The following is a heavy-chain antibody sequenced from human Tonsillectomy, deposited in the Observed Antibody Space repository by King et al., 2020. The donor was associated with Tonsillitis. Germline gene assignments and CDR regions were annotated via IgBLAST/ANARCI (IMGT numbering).Heavy chain of an antibody. D-gene: IGHD3-22*01. Sequence: EVQLVESGGGLVKPGGSLRLSCAASGFTFSNAWMSWVRQAPGKGLEWVGRIKSKTDGGTTDYAAPVKGRFTNSRDDSKNTLYLQMNSLKTEDTAVYYCTTDLTYYFDTSGYCKSPRFEYFQHWGQGTLVTVSS. V-gene: IGHV3-15*01. J-gene: IGHJ1*01. CDR2: IKSKTDGGTT. CDR1: GFTFSNAW. CDR3: TTDLTYYFDTSGYCKSPRFEYFQH.